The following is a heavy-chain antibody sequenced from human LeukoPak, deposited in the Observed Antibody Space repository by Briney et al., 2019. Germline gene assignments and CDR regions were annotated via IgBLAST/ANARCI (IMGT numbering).Heavy chain of an antibody. CDR2: ISHSGST. D-gene: IGHD3-22*01. CDR1: GGSFSGYY. J-gene: IGHJ4*02. CDR3: ARGDYYDSSGYYYGYYFDY. V-gene: IGHV4-34*01. Sequence: SETLTLTCAVYGGSFSGYYWSWIRQPPGKGLEWIGEISHSGSTNYNPSLKSRVTISVDTSKNQFSLKLSSVTAADTAVYYCARGDYYDSSGYYYGYYFDYWGPGTLVTVSS.